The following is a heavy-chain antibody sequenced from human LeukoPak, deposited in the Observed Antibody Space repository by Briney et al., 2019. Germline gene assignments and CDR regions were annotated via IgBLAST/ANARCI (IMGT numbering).Heavy chain of an antibody. CDR2: KKQDGSEK. J-gene: IGHJ6*02. CDR3: ARDGPTGYSSGWYVLSSSAYYYYGMDV. Sequence: GGSLRLSCAASGFTFSSYWMSWVRQAPGKGLEWVANKKQDGSEKYYVDSVKGRFTISRDNAKNSLYLQMNSLRAEDTAVYYCARDGPTGYSSGWYVLSSSAYYYYGMDVWGQGTTVTVSS. V-gene: IGHV3-7*01. D-gene: IGHD6-19*01. CDR1: GFTFSSYW.